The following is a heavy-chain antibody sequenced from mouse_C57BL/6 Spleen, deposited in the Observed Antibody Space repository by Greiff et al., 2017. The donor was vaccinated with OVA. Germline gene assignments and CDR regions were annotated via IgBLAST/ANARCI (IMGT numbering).Heavy chain of an antibody. CDR2: IYPGDGDT. J-gene: IGHJ1*03. D-gene: IGHD1-1*01. CDR1: GYAFSSYW. CDR3: ARLLRWYFDV. Sequence: QVQLKASGAELVKPGASVKISCKASGYAFSSYWMNWVKQRPGKGLEGIGQIYPGDGDTNYNGKFKGKATLTADKSSSTAYMQLSSLTSEDSAVYFCARLLRWYFDVWGTGTTVTVSS. V-gene: IGHV1-80*01.